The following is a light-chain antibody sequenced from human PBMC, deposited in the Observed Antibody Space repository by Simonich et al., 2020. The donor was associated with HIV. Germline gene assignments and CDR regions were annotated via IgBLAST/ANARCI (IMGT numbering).Light chain of an antibody. CDR1: QTVSSN. CDR2: EAA. V-gene: IGKV3-11*01. CDR3: QQRSNWPYT. Sequence: EIVMTQSPATLSVSPGERATLSCRASQTVSSNLAWYQQKPGQAPRLLIYEAATRATGIPARFSGSGSGTDFTLTISSLEPEDFAVYYCQQRSNWPYTFGQGTKLEIK. J-gene: IGKJ2*01.